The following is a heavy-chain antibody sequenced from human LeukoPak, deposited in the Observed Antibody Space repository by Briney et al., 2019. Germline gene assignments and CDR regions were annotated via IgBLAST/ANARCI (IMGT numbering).Heavy chain of an antibody. CDR1: GGSISSSSYY. CDR3: ARRGDDYYDSSGYRHFDY. Sequence: SETLSLTCTVSGGSISSSSYYWGWIRLPPGKGLEWVGSIHYSGSTYYNPSLKSRVTVSVDTSKNQFSLKLSSVTAEDTAVYYCARRGDDYYDSSGYRHFDYRGQGTLVTVSS. D-gene: IGHD3-22*01. J-gene: IGHJ4*02. V-gene: IGHV4-39*01. CDR2: IHYSGST.